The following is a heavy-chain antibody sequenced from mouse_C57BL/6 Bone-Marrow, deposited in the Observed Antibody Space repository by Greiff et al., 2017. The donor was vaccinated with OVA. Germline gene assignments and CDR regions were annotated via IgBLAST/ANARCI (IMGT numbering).Heavy chain of an antibody. Sequence: QVQLQQPGAELVKPGASVKLSCKASGYTFTSYWITWVKQRPGHGLAWIGVIYPGSGSTNYNEKFKSKATLTVDTASSKAYMQLSSLTSEDSAVYDCARQGYGSLYAMDYWGQGTSVTVSS. CDR3: ARQGYGSLYAMDY. V-gene: IGHV1-55*01. CDR1: GYTFTSYW. D-gene: IGHD1-1*01. CDR2: IYPGSGST. J-gene: IGHJ4*01.